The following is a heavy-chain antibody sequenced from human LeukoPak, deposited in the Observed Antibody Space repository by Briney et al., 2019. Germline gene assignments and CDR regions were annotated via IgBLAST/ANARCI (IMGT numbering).Heavy chain of an antibody. Sequence: NPGGSLRLSCAASGFTFSPYSMNWVRQAPGKGLEWVASISSSSSYIYYAESVKGRFTVSRDNAKNSLYLQMNSLRAEDTAVYYCTRDSTHLFGGSHGKRYFDHWGRGTLVTVSS. CDR1: GFTFSPYS. J-gene: IGHJ2*01. CDR2: ISSSSSYI. D-gene: IGHD1-26*01. CDR3: TRDSTHLFGGSHGKRYFDH. V-gene: IGHV3-21*01.